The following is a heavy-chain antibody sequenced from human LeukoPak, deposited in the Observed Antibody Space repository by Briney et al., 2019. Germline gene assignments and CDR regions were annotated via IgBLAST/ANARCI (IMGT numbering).Heavy chain of an antibody. Sequence: PGGTLRLSCAASGVTFSSFGMHWVRQAPGKGLEWVAVISYDGSKKYYADSVKGRFTISRDNSKNTLYLQMNSLRAEDTAVYYCARSYPLIDYWGQGTLVTVSS. J-gene: IGHJ4*02. CDR1: GVTFSSFG. D-gene: IGHD1-26*01. CDR3: ARSYPLIDY. CDR2: ISYDGSKK. V-gene: IGHV3-30*03.